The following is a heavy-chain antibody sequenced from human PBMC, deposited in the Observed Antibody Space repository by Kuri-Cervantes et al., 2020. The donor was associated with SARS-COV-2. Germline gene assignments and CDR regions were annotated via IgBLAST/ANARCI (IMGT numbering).Heavy chain of an antibody. CDR1: GFTFSSYA. V-gene: IGHV3-30-3*01. J-gene: IGHJ4*02. CDR3: AKVAKYYDFWSGPSAAYYFDY. Sequence: GGSLRLSCAASGFTFSSYAMHWVRQAPGKGLEWVAVISYDGSNKYYADSVKGRFTISRDNSKNTLYLQMNSLRAEDTAVYYCAKVAKYYDFWSGPSAAYYFDYWGQGTLVTVS. D-gene: IGHD3-3*01. CDR2: ISYDGSNK.